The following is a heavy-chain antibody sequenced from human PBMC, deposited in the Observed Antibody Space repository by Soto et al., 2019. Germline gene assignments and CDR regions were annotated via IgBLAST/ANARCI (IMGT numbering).Heavy chain of an antibody. CDR2: ISGTGSTT. CDR1: GFTFSSYA. Sequence: GGSLRLSCAASGFTFSSYAMSWVRQAPGKGLEWVSAISGTGSTTYYADSVKGRFTISKDHFRNILYLQMDRLRAEDTAVYYCAKDKGDFWTAKYFDSWGQGTLVTVSS. J-gene: IGHJ4*02. CDR3: AKDKGDFWTAKYFDS. D-gene: IGHD3-3*01. V-gene: IGHV3-23*01.